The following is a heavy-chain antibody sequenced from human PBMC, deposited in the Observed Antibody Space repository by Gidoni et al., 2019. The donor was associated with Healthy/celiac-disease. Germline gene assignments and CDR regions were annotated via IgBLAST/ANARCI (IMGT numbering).Heavy chain of an antibody. CDR2: IIPIFGTA. V-gene: IGHV1-69*01. CDR3: ARGLGVVPAAPAIDY. CDR1: GGTFIRYA. Sequence: QVQLVHSGAEVKKPVSSVKVSCKASGGTFIRYAISWVRPAPGQGLEWMGGIIPIFGTANYAQKFQGRVTITEDESTRTAYMELSSLRSEDTAVYYCARGLGVVPAAPAIDYWGQGTLVTVSS. J-gene: IGHJ4*02. D-gene: IGHD2-2*01.